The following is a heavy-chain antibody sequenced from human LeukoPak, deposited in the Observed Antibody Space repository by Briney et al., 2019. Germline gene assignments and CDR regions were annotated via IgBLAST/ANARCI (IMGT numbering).Heavy chain of an antibody. V-gene: IGHV4-59*01. D-gene: IGHD1-26*01. CDR2: IYYSGST. J-gene: IGHJ5*02. CDR1: GGSISSYY. CDR3: ARKAEWELLGDWFDP. Sequence: LETLSLTCTGSGGSISSYYWSWIRQPPGKGLEWIGYIYYSGSTNYNPSLKSRVTISVDTSKNQFSLKLSSVTAADTAVYYCARKAEWELLGDWFDPWGQGTLVTVSS.